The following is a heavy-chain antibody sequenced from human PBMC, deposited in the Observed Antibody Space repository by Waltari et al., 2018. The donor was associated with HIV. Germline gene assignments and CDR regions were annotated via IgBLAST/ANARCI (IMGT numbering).Heavy chain of an antibody. CDR3: ARKLSGLYGENPHFDY. D-gene: IGHD2-21*01. Sequence: QVHLIQSGAEVKKPGDSVRISCKTSGFSFHNSGVTWVRQVPGQGLEWLGWITTYNGNTMHAQDFHDRVTMAADSSTTTAYMELSNLRSDDTALYFCARKLSGLYGENPHFDYWGQGTLVTISS. V-gene: IGHV1-18*01. J-gene: IGHJ4*02. CDR2: ITTYNGNT. CDR1: GFSFHNSG.